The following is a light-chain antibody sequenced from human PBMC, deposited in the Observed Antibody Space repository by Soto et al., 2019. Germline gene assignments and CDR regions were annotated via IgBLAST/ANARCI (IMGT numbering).Light chain of an antibody. CDR3: QQYGSSLYT. CDR1: QSVSSSY. CDR2: GAS. Sequence: ETVLTQSPGTLSLSPGERATLSCRANQSVSSSYLAWYQQKPGQAPRLLIYGASIRATGIPDRFSGSGSGTDFTLTISRLEPEDFAVYYCQQYGSSLYTFGQGTKLEIK. J-gene: IGKJ2*01. V-gene: IGKV3-20*01.